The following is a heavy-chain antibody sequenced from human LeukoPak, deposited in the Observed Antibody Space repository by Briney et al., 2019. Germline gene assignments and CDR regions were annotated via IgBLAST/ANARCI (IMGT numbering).Heavy chain of an antibody. CDR3: ARERGGSYYAFDY. D-gene: IGHD1-26*01. J-gene: IGHJ4*02. Sequence: PSETLSLTCAVYGGSFSGYYWSWIRQPPGKGLEWIGEINHSGSTNYNPSLKSRVTMSVDTSKDQFSLRLSSVTAADTAMYYCARERGGSYYAFDYWGQGTLVTVSS. CDR1: GGSFSGYY. V-gene: IGHV4-34*01. CDR2: INHSGST.